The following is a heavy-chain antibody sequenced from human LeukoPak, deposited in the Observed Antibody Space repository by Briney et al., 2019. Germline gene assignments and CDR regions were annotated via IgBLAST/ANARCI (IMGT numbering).Heavy chain of an antibody. CDR3: ARVVRRALGYYFDY. V-gene: IGHV1-69*13. Sequence: GASVKVSCKASGGTFISYAISWVRQAPGQGLEWMGGIIPIFGTANYAQKFQGRVTITADESTSTAYMELSSLRSEDTAVYYCARVVRRALGYYFDYWGQGTLVTVSS. CDR2: IIPIFGTA. D-gene: IGHD6-13*01. J-gene: IGHJ4*02. CDR1: GGTFISYA.